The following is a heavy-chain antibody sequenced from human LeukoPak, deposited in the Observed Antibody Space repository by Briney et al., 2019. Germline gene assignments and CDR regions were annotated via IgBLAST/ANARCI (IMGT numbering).Heavy chain of an antibody. J-gene: IGHJ4*02. CDR1: GYTFTGYY. CDR3: ARSRGCSGGSCFHYFDY. D-gene: IGHD2-15*01. CDR2: INPNSGGT. V-gene: IGHV1-2*04. Sequence: GASVKVSCKASGYTFTGYYMHWVRQAPGQGLEWMGWINPNSGGTNYAQKFQGWVTMTRDTSISTAYMELSRLRSDDTAVYYCARSRGCSGGSCFHYFDYWGQGTLVTVSS.